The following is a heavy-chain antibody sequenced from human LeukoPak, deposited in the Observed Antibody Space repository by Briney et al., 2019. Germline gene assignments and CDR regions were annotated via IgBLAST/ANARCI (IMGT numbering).Heavy chain of an antibody. CDR1: GYTFNTYG. Sequence: ASVKVSCKASGYTFNTYGITWVRQAPGQGLEWMGWISGFNGKTKYAQKLQDRVTMTTDTSTTTAYMELRSLRSDDTAVYYCTSARTYYDILTGYYSYYYYMDVWGKGTTVTISS. J-gene: IGHJ6*03. CDR3: TSARTYYDILTGYYSYYYYMDV. CDR2: ISGFNGKT. D-gene: IGHD3-9*01. V-gene: IGHV1-18*01.